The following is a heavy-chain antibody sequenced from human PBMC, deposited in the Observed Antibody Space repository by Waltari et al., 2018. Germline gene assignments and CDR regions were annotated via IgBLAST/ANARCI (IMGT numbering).Heavy chain of an antibody. CDR3: ARGQIVGAFTPPDY. CDR2: INTNSGGT. CDR1: GYTFTGYY. J-gene: IGHJ4*02. Sequence: QVQLVQSGAEVKKPGASVKVSCKASGYTFTGYYMPWVRQAPGQGLEWMGRINTNSGGTNYAQKFQGRVTMTRDTSISTAYMELSRLRSDDTAVYYCARGQIVGAFTPPDYWGQGTLVIVSS. D-gene: IGHD1-26*01. V-gene: IGHV1-2*06.